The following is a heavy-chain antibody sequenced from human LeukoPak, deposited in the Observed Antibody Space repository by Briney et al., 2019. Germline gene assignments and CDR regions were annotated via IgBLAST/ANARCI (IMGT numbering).Heavy chain of an antibody. J-gene: IGHJ4*02. CDR1: GFTFSSFA. V-gene: IGHV3-23*01. D-gene: IGHD6-13*01. CDR3: AKGSRSNSFDY. CDR2: ISGSGGST. Sequence: HSGGSLRPSCVASGFTFSSFAMSWVRQAPGKGLEWVSAISGSGGSTYYADSVKGRFTISRDNSKNTLYLQMNGLRAEDTAVYYCAKGSRSNSFDYWGQGTLVTVSS.